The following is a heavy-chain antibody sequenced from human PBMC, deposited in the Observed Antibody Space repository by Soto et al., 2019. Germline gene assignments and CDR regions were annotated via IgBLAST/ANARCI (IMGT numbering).Heavy chain of an antibody. D-gene: IGHD6-13*01. CDR2: ISYDGSNK. Sequence: PGGSLRLSCAASGFTFSSYGMHWVRQAPGKGLEWVAVISYDGSNKYYADSVKGRFTISRDNSKNTLYLQMNSLRAEDTAVYYCAKAGIAAALYYFDYWGQGTLVTVSS. V-gene: IGHV3-30*18. CDR1: GFTFSSYG. J-gene: IGHJ4*02. CDR3: AKAGIAAALYYFDY.